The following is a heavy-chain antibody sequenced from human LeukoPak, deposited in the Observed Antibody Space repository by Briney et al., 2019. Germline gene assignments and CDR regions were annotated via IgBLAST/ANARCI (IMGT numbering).Heavy chain of an antibody. D-gene: IGHD2-8*01. CDR3: AKDRSDNKTWYAGSH. J-gene: IGHJ4*02. CDR1: GGTFSSYA. V-gene: IGHV1-69*13. CDR2: IIPIFGTA. Sequence: SVKVSCKASGGTFSSYAISWVRQAPGQGLEWMGGIIPIFGTANYAQKFQGRVTITADESTSTAYMELSSLRSEDTAVYYCAKDRSDNKTWYAGSHWGQGTLVTVSS.